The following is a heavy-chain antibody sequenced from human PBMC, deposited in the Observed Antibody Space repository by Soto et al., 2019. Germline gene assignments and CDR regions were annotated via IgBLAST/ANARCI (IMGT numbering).Heavy chain of an antibody. CDR3: AREGYDILTGYYDY. CDR1: GFTFSSYS. V-gene: IGHV3-48*04. D-gene: IGHD3-9*01. CDR2: ISSSSSTI. Sequence: GGSPRLSCAASGFTFSSYSMNWVRQAPGKGLEWVSYISSSSSTIYYADSVKGRFTISRDNAKNSLYLQMNSLRAEDTAVYYCAREGYDILTGYYDYWGQGTLVTVSS. J-gene: IGHJ4*02.